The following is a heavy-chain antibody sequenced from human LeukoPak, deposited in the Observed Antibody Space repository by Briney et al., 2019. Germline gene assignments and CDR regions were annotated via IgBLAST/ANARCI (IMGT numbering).Heavy chain of an antibody. J-gene: IGHJ3*02. CDR1: GFTFSNYC. CDR2: IWYDGSNK. D-gene: IGHD3-22*01. Sequence: GRSLRLSCAASGFTFSNYCMHWVRQAPGKGLEWVADIWYDGSNKYYADSVKGRFTISRDNSKNTLYLQMNSLRAEDTAVYYCARGGSVYYYDSSGSTDAFDIWGQGTMVTVSS. CDR3: ARGGSVYYYDSSGSTDAFDI. V-gene: IGHV3-33*01.